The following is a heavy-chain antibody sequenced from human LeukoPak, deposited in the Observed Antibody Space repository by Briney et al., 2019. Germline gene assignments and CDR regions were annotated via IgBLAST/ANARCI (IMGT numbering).Heavy chain of an antibody. CDR1: GFTFSSYW. D-gene: IGHD2-21*01. Sequence: GGSLRLSCAASGFTFSSYWMHWVRHAPGKGLVWVSRINSDGSSTSYADSVKGRFTISRDNAKNTLYLQMNSLRAEDTAVYYCARDVDYYYYMDVWGKGTTVTVSS. CDR3: ARDVDYYYYMDV. CDR2: INSDGSST. V-gene: IGHV3-74*01. J-gene: IGHJ6*03.